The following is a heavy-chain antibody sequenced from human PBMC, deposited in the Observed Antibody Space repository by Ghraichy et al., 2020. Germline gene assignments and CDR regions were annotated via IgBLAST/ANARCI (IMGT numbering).Heavy chain of an antibody. J-gene: IGHJ6*02. CDR3: ATSGGMDV. D-gene: IGHD7-27*01. CDR1: GFTFSSYG. Sequence: GGSLRLSCAASGFTFSSYGMHWVRQAPGKGLEWVAVISYDGSNKYYADSVKDRFTISRDNSKNTLYLQMNSLRAEDTAVYYCATSGGMDVWGQGTTVTVSS. V-gene: IGHV3-30*03. CDR2: ISYDGSNK.